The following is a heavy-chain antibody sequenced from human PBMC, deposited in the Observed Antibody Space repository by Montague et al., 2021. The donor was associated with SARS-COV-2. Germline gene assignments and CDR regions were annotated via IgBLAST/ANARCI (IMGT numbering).Heavy chain of an antibody. Sequence: SETLSLTCTVSGGSISSYYWSWIRQPPGKGLEWIGYIYYSRSTNYNPSLKSRVTISVGTSKNQFSPKLSSVTAADTAVYYCARDTGEYCSGGSCLYGMDVWGQGTTVTVSS. J-gene: IGHJ6*02. V-gene: IGHV4-59*01. CDR1: GGSISSYY. CDR2: IYYSRST. CDR3: ARDTGEYCSGGSCLYGMDV. D-gene: IGHD2-15*01.